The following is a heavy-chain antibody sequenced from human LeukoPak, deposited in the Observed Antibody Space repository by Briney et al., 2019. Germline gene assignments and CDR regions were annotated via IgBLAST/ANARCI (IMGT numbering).Heavy chain of an antibody. V-gene: IGHV3-43D*03. J-gene: IGHJ4*02. CDR1: GFTFDDYA. Sequence: GGSLRLSCAASGFTFDDYAMHWVRQAPGKGLEWVSLISWDGVNTHYADSVKGRFTISRDNIKNSLYMKMTRLRAEDTALYYCAKDPSSGGRNYFDYWGQGTLVTVSS. CDR3: AKDPSSGGRNYFDY. CDR2: ISWDGVNT. D-gene: IGHD3-16*01.